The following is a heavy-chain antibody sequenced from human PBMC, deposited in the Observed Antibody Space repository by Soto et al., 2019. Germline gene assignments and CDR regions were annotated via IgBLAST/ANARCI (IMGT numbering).Heavy chain of an antibody. D-gene: IGHD5-18*01. CDR1: GLTFRDAW. V-gene: IGHV3-15*01. J-gene: IGHJ4*02. Sequence: EVHLVESGGGLVKPGGSLRLSCAVSGLTFRDAWMNWVRQAPGQGLEWVGRIKSKADGGPTEYAAPVKGRFTISRDDSREMFYLQMDSLKTEDTAVYYCAWIERSSDPYTSNTWGQGTLVTVSS. CDR3: AWIERSSDPYTSNT. CDR2: IKSKADGGPT.